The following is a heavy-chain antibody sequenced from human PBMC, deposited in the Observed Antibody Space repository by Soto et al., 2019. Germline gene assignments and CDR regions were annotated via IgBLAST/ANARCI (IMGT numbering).Heavy chain of an antibody. Sequence: EVQLLESGGGLVQPGGSLRLSCAASGFTFSSYAMSWVRQAPGKGLEWVSAISGSGGSTYYADSVKGRFTISRDNSKNTLYLQMNSLRAEDTAVYYCAQANGDYTWYFDLWGRGTLVTVSS. D-gene: IGHD4-17*01. CDR3: AQANGDYTWYFDL. V-gene: IGHV3-23*01. CDR2: ISGSGGST. J-gene: IGHJ2*01. CDR1: GFTFSSYA.